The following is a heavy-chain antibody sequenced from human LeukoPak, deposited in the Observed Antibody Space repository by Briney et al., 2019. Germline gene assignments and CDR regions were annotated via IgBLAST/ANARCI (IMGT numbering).Heavy chain of an antibody. CDR1: GFTFSDSY. Sequence: PGGSLRLSCAASGFTFSDSYMTWIRQAPGKGLEWVAVISYDGSNKYYADSVKGRFTISRDNSKNTLYLQMNSLRAEDTAVYYCAREISHEQPGSRFYYYYMDVWGKGTTVTVSS. CDR2: ISYDGSNK. V-gene: IGHV3-30*03. CDR3: AREISHEQPGSRFYYYYMDV. D-gene: IGHD6-13*01. J-gene: IGHJ6*03.